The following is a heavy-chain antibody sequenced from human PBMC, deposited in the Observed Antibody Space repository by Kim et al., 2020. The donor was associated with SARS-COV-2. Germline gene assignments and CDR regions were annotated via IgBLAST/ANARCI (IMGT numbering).Heavy chain of an antibody. CDR2: SDP. V-gene: IGHV5-51*01. CDR3: ARLTDAFDI. Sequence: SDPRYSPSFQGQVTISADKSISTAYLQWSSLKASDTAMYYCARLTDAFDIWGQGTMVTVSS. J-gene: IGHJ3*02.